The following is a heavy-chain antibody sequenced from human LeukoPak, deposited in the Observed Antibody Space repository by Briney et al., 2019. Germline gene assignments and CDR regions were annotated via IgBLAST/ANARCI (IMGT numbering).Heavy chain of an antibody. J-gene: IGHJ4*02. D-gene: IGHD6-13*01. CDR1: GFPFSSYA. Sequence: QPGGSLRLSCAASGFPFSSYAMSWVRQAPGKGLEWVSAISGSGGSTYYADSVKGRFTISRDNSKNTLYLQMNSLRAEDTAVYYCAKDQSSSWYSNFDYWGQGTLVTVSS. CDR3: AKDQSSSWYSNFDY. CDR2: ISGSGGST. V-gene: IGHV3-23*01.